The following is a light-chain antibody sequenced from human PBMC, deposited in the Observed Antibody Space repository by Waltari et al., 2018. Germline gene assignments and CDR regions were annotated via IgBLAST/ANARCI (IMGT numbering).Light chain of an antibody. CDR3: QSYDSSMGV. V-gene: IGLV6-57*01. Sequence: NFMLTQPHSVSESPGKTVTISCTRSSGSIASNYVQWYQQRPGSSPTTVIYEDNQRPSGVPDRFSGSIDSSSNSASLTIAGLKTEDEADYYGQSYDSSMGVFGGGTKLTVL. CDR2: EDN. J-gene: IGLJ3*02. CDR1: SGSIASNY.